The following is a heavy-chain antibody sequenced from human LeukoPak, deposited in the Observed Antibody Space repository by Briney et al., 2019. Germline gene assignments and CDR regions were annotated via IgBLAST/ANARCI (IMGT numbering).Heavy chain of an antibody. J-gene: IGHJ4*02. CDR1: GGTFSSYA. D-gene: IGHD3-9*01. CDR3: ARVQYYNILTGSFQY. Sequence: ASVKVSCKASGGTFSSYAISWVRQAPGQGLEWMGGIIPIFGTANYAQKFQGRVTITADKSTSTAYMELSSLRSDDTAYYYCARVQYYNILTGSFQYWGQGTLVTVSS. CDR2: IIPIFGTA. V-gene: IGHV1-69*06.